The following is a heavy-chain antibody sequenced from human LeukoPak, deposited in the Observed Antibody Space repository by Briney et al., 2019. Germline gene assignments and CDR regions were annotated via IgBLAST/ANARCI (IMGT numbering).Heavy chain of an antibody. J-gene: IGHJ4*02. Sequence: QPGGSLRLSCAASGFTFSSYWMHWVRQAPGKGLVWVSRINSDGSSTSYADSVKGRFTISRDNAKNSLYLQMNSLRAEDTAVYYCARDGRAVAGDFDYWGQGTLVTVSS. V-gene: IGHV3-74*01. CDR3: ARDGRAVAGDFDY. D-gene: IGHD6-19*01. CDR1: GFTFSSYW. CDR2: INSDGSST.